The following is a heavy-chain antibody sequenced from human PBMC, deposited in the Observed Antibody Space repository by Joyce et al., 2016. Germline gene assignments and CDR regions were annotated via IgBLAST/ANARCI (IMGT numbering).Heavy chain of an antibody. CDR3: ARLDTYFFASGSLDS. J-gene: IGHJ5*01. CDR2: ILPNDSDT. D-gene: IGHD3-10*01. V-gene: IGHV5-51*01. CDR1: GYSFTGYW. Sequence: EVQLVQSGAEVKKPGESLKRSCKGFGYSFTGYWIGWVRQMPGKGLEWMGIILPNDSDTKYSPSFQGLVTISADKSISTAYLQWSSLKASDSAMYYCARLDTYFFASGSLDSWGQGTLLTVSS.